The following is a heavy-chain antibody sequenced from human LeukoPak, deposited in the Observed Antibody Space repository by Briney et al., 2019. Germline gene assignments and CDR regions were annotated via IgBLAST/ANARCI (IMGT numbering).Heavy chain of an antibody. V-gene: IGHV3-11*01. CDR1: GFTLSDYY. J-gene: IGHJ4*02. CDR3: ARRRDFIDY. Sequence: GSLRLSCAASGFTLSDYYMSWIRQAPGKGLEWVSYSSSSGTTIYYADSVKGRFAISRDNAKNSLYLQMNSLRAEDTAVYYCARRRDFIDYWGQGTLVTVSS. D-gene: IGHD3/OR15-3a*01. CDR2: SSSSGTTI.